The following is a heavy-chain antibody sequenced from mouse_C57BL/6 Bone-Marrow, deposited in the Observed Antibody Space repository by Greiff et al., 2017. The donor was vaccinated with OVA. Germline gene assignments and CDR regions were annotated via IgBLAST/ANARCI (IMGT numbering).Heavy chain of an antibody. V-gene: IGHV5-17*01. J-gene: IGHJ4*01. CDR3: ARPKFLITTVPRYYAMDY. Sequence: DVQLVESGGGLVKPGGSLKLSCAASGFTFSDYGMHWVRQAPEKGLEWVAYISSGSSTIYYADTVKGRFTISRDNAKNTLFLQMTSLRSEDTAMYYCARPKFLITTVPRYYAMDYWGQGTSVTVSS. D-gene: IGHD1-1*01. CDR2: ISSGSSTI. CDR1: GFTFSDYG.